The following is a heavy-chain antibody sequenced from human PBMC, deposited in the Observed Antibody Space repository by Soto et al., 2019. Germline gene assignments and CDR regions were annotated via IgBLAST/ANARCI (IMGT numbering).Heavy chain of an antibody. Sequence: SETLSLTCTVSGGSISSGGYYWSWIRQHPGKGLEWIGYIYYSGSTYYNPSLKSRVTISVDTSRNQFSLKLSSVTAADTAVYYCAREYCGGDCSYYYYYYGMDVWGQGTTVTVSS. CDR1: GGSISSGGYY. CDR2: IYYSGST. CDR3: AREYCGGDCSYYYYYYGMDV. V-gene: IGHV4-31*03. J-gene: IGHJ6*02. D-gene: IGHD2-21*02.